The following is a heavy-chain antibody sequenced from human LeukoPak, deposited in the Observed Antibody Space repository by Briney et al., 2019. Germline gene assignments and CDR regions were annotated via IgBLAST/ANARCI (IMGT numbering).Heavy chain of an antibody. D-gene: IGHD1-1*01. Sequence: ASVKVSCKASGYTFINYGISWVRQAPGQGLEWMGWISAENGNTGYVENLQGRVTMTEDTPIDTTYMEVSSLRSEDTAVYFCAIAQNWKAGWFDPWGQGTLVTVSS. CDR3: AIAQNWKAGWFDP. J-gene: IGHJ5*02. CDR1: GYTFINYG. CDR2: ISAENGNT. V-gene: IGHV1-18*01.